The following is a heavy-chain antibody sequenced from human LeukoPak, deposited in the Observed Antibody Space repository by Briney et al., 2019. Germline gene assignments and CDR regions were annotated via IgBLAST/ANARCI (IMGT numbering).Heavy chain of an antibody. Sequence: GASVKVSCKASGYTFTSYGISWVRQAPGQGLEWMGWISAYNGNTNYAQKLQGRVTMTTDTSTSTAYMELRSLRSDDTAVYYCARGRHFGLDILTGPLDYWGQGTLVTVSS. V-gene: IGHV1-18*04. J-gene: IGHJ4*02. D-gene: IGHD3-9*01. CDR3: ARGRHFGLDILTGPLDY. CDR1: GYTFTSYG. CDR2: ISAYNGNT.